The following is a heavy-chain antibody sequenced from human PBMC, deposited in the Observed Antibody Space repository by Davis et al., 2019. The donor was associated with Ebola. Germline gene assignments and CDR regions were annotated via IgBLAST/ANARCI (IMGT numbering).Heavy chain of an antibody. J-gene: IGHJ6*02. CDR2: IYICGRT. D-gene: IGHD2-8*01. V-gene: IGHV3-66*01. CDR3: ARDDVWGTDYYYGMDV. CDR1: GFTASSNY. Sequence: GGSLRLSCAVSGFTASSNYMSWVRQAPGQGLEWVPVIYICGRTYYADSVKGRFTIPRDNSKNTLYLQMNSLRAEDTAVYYCARDDVWGTDYYYGMDVWGQGTTVTVSS.